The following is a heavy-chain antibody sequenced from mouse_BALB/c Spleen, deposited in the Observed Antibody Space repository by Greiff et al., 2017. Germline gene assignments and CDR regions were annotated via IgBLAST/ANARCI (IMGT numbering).Heavy chain of an antibody. CDR3: ASLYDGY. CDR1: GFAFSSYD. CDR2: ISSGGGST. Sequence: EVMLVESGGGLVKPGGSLKLSCAASGFAFSSYDMSWVRQTPEKRLEWVAYISSGGGSTYYPDTVKGRFTISRDNAKNTLYLQMSSLKSEDTAMYYCASLYDGYWGQGTTLTVSS. V-gene: IGHV5-12-1*01. J-gene: IGHJ2*01. D-gene: IGHD2-3*01.